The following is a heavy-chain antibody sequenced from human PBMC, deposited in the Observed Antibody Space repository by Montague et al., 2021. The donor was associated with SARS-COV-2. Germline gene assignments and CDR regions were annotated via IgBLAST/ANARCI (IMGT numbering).Heavy chain of an antibody. V-gene: IGHV4-59*08. J-gene: IGHJ6*02. D-gene: IGHD1-26*01. CDR3: ARHGLEGAIACYFGLDV. CDR2: IHYSGST. CDR1: GGSISNYY. Sequence: SETLSLTCTVSGGSISNYYWSWIRQPPGKGLEWIGYIHYSGSTSSHPSPTGRVTISIATSKNQFPLNLSSVPAAATAIYYCARHGLEGAIACYFGLDVWGQGTTVTVSS.